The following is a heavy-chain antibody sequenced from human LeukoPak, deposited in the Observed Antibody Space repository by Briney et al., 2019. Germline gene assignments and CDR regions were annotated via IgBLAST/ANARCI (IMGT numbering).Heavy chain of an antibody. CDR2: ISAYNGNT. J-gene: IGHJ4*02. CDR1: GYTFTSYG. V-gene: IGHV1-18*01. D-gene: IGHD6-13*01. CDR3: ARVPGYSSSWYTNLVDY. Sequence: ASVKVSCKASGYTFTSYGISWVRQAPGQGLEWMGWISAYNGNTNYAQKLQGRVTMTTDTSTSTAYMELRSLRSDDTAVYYCARVPGYSSSWYTNLVDYWGQGTLVTVSS.